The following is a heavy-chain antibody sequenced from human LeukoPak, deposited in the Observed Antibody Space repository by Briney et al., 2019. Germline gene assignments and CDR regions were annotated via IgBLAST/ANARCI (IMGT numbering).Heavy chain of an antibody. CDR2: INHSGST. Sequence: SETLSLTCAVYGVSFSGYYWSWIRQPPGKGLEWIGEINHSGSTNYNPSLKSRVTISVDTSKNQFSLKLSSETAADTAVYYCARMSVFWYFDLWGRGTLVTVSS. J-gene: IGHJ2*01. CDR3: ARMSVFWYFDL. V-gene: IGHV4-34*01. CDR1: GVSFSGYY.